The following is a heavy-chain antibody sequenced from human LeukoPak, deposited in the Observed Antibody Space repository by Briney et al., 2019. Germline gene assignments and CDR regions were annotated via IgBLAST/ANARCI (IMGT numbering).Heavy chain of an antibody. CDR1: GFTFSSYW. D-gene: IGHD6-6*01. CDR2: INSDGSST. Sequence: PGGSLRLSCAASGFTFSSYWMHWVRQAPGKGLVWVSRINSDGSSTSYADSVKGRFTISRDNSKNTLYLQMNSLRAEDTAVYYCAKDQVWYSSSSIYYYYMDVWGKGTTVTVSS. J-gene: IGHJ6*03. V-gene: IGHV3-74*01. CDR3: AKDQVWYSSSSIYYYYMDV.